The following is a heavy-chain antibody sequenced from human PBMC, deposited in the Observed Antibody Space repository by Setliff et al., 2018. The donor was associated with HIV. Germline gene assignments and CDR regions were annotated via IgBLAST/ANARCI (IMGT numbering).Heavy chain of an antibody. D-gene: IGHD3-22*01. CDR1: GGSISNSRYY. CDR2: IYYSGRT. Sequence: LSLTCTVSGGSISNSRYYWSWIRQPPGKVLEWIGSIYYSGRTYYNPSLKSRVTISVDTSKNQFSLKLSSVTAADAAVYYCASRVYYYDSSGYLREEGFDPWGQGTLVTVSS. CDR3: ASRVYYYDSSGYLREEGFDP. V-gene: IGHV4-39*01. J-gene: IGHJ5*02.